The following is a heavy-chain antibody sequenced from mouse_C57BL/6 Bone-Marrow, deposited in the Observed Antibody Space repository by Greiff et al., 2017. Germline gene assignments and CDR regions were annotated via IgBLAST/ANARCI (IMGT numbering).Heavy chain of an antibody. J-gene: IGHJ2*01. V-gene: IGHV1-82*01. CDR1: GYAFRSSW. Sequence: VNLVESGPELVKPGASVKISCKASGYAFRSSWMNWVKQRPGKGLEWIGRIYPGDGGTNYNGKFKGKATLTADKSSSTAYMQLSSLTSEDSAVYFCARERDQATFDYWGQGTTLTVSA. D-gene: IGHD3-2*02. CDR3: ARERDQATFDY. CDR2: IYPGDGGT.